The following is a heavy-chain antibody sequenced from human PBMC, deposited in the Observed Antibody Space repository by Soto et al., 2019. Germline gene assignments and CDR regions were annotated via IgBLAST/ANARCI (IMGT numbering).Heavy chain of an antibody. J-gene: IGHJ5*02. D-gene: IGHD6-13*01. CDR3: AKDYSRLDGWFDP. V-gene: IGHV3-30*18. CDR1: GFTFSSYG. CDR2: ISYDGSNK. Sequence: PGGSLRLSCAASGFTFSSYGMHWVRQAPGKGLEWVAVISYDGSNKYYADSVKGRFTISRDNSKNTLYLQMNSLRAEDTAVYYCAKDYSRLDGWFDPWGQGTLVTVSS.